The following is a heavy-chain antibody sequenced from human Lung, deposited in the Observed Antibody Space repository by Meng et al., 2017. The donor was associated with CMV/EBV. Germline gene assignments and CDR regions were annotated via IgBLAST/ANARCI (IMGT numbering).Heavy chain of an antibody. CDR3: AKGGWSKPPNGL. J-gene: IGHJ4*02. V-gene: IGHV3-23*01. Sequence: GESLKISCAASGFTFSSYAMSWVRQAPGKGLEWVSAISGSGGSTYYADSVKGRFTISRDNSKNTLYLQMNSLRAEDTAVYYCAKGGWSKPPNGLWGQGTLVTVSS. CDR1: GFTFSSYA. D-gene: IGHD2-8*02. CDR2: ISGSGGST.